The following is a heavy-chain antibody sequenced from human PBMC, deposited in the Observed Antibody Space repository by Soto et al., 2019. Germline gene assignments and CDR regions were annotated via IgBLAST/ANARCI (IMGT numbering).Heavy chain of an antibody. V-gene: IGHV1-8*01. CDR1: GYTFTSYD. J-gene: IGHJ4*02. CDR2: MNPNSGNT. D-gene: IGHD6-6*01. CDR3: ARGSNGPYSSFNDY. Sequence: QVQLVQSGAEVKKPGASVKVSCKASGYTFTSYDINWVRQATGQGLEWMGWMNPNSGNTGYAQKFQGRVTMTRNTSIITAYMKLSSLRSEDPAVYYCARGSNGPYSSFNDYWVQGTLVTVSS.